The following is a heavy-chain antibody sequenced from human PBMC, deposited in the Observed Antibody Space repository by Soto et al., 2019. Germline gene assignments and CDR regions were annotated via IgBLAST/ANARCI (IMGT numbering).Heavy chain of an antibody. J-gene: IGHJ4*02. CDR1: GGKFGDYW. D-gene: IGHD1-26*01. Sequence: GLSMRLSCVAAGGKFGDYWMHWVRQTPGEGLVWVSHTDSDGTFTTYADSVKGRFTISRDNAKSTLYLQMNSLRAEDTGVYYCVRDDFGLGLDYWGLGTLVSVSS. V-gene: IGHV3-74*01. CDR2: TDSDGTFT. CDR3: VRDDFGLGLDY.